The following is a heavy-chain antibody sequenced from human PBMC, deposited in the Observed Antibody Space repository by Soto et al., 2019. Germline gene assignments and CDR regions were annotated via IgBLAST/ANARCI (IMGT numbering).Heavy chain of an antibody. D-gene: IGHD5-12*01. J-gene: IGHJ5*01. CDR2: ICRDGSHD. CDR3: ARDQRHGYNYGPLDS. Sequence: PGGSLRLSCAASGFTFSSSGMHWVRQAPGKGLEWVAVICRDGSHDNYADSMKGGSTISRDNSKDKLFLQMTVTNVADTAVYYGARDQRHGYNYGPLDSWGHGT. V-gene: IGHV3-33*01. CDR1: GFTFSSSG.